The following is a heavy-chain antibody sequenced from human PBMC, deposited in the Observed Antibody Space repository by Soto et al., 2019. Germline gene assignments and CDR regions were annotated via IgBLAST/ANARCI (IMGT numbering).Heavy chain of an antibody. CDR2: ISHDGGDK. Sequence: PGGSLRLSCAASGFSFSSYTMHWVRQTPGKGLERVAVISHDGGDKYYADSVKGRFTISRDNSKNTLYLQMNSLRAEDTAVYYCAKETLGYCSSGSCRIDYWGQGTPVTVSS. CDR3: AKETLGYCSSGSCRIDY. V-gene: IGHV3-30*04. D-gene: IGHD2-15*01. J-gene: IGHJ4*02. CDR1: GFSFSSYT.